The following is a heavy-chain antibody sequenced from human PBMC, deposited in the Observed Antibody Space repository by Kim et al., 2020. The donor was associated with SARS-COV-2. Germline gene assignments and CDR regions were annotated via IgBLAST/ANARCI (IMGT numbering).Heavy chain of an antibody. CDR1: GGSVRSGSYY. CDR2: IYYIGNT. Sequence: SETLSLTCTVSGGSVRSGSYYWSWIRQPPGKGLEWIANIYYIGNTNYNPSLKSRVTISFDTSNNQFSLKLSSVTAADTAVYYCARVTTHYYGMDVWGQGT. J-gene: IGHJ6*02. D-gene: IGHD4-17*01. V-gene: IGHV4-61*01. CDR3: ARVTTHYYGMDV.